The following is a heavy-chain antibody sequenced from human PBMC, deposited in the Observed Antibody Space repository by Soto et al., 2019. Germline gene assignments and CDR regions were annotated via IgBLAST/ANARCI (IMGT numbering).Heavy chain of an antibody. CDR2: ISGSGGSA. CDR3: ARGSGAAFDY. D-gene: IGHD1-26*01. Sequence: GGSLRLSCAASGFTFSSYAMSWVRQSPGKGLEWVSTISGSGGSAYYADSMKGRLTISRDNAKNSLYLQMNSLRVEDTAVYYCARGSGAAFDYWCQGTLVKSPQ. CDR1: GFTFSSYA. J-gene: IGHJ4*02. V-gene: IGHV3-23*01.